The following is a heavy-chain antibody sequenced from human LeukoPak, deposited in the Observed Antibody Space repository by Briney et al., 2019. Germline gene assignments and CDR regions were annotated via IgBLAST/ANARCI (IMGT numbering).Heavy chain of an antibody. Sequence: SETLSLTCAVYGGSFSGYYWSWIRQPPGKGLEWVGEINHSGSTNYNPSLKSRVTISVDTSKNQFSLKLSSVTAADTAVYYCARRAGAYSHPYDYWGQGTLVTVSS. J-gene: IGHJ4*02. D-gene: IGHD4/OR15-4a*01. V-gene: IGHV4-34*01. CDR2: INHSGST. CDR1: GGSFSGYY. CDR3: ARRAGAYSHPYDY.